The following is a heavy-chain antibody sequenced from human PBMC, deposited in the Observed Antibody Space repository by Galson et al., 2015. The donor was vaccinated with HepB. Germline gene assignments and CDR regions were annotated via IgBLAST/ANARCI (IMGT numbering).Heavy chain of an antibody. Sequence: CAASGFPFSNFAMNWVRQAPGKGLEWVSEIGSSGRTIYADSVRGRFTISRDNSENTLYLQMNGLRAEDTATYYCARMSGRQLGNYYVKTWGQGTLVTVSS. CDR1: GFPFSNFA. J-gene: IGHJ4*02. V-gene: IGHV3-23*01. D-gene: IGHD3-10*02. CDR3: ARMSGRQLGNYYVKT. CDR2: IGSSGRT.